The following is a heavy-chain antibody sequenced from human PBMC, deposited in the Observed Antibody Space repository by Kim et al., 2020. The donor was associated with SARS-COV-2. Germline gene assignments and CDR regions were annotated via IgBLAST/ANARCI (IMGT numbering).Heavy chain of an antibody. CDR1: GGSISSSSYY. D-gene: IGHD6-13*01. J-gene: IGHJ4*02. CDR2: IYYSGST. V-gene: IGHV4-39*01. Sequence: SETLSLTCTVSGGSISSSSYYWGWIRQPPGKGLEWIGSIYYSGSTYYNPSLKSRVTISVDTSKNQFSLKLSSVTAADTAVYYCARGVSSWYYYFDYWGQGTLVTVSS. CDR3: ARGVSSWYYYFDY.